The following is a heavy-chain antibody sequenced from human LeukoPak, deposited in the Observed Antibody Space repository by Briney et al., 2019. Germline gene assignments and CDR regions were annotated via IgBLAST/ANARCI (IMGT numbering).Heavy chain of an antibody. CDR2: IYYSGST. D-gene: IGHD6-6*01. CDR3: ARGNGGSSSQRDAFDI. J-gene: IGHJ3*02. CDR1: GGSISSYY. V-gene: IGHV4-59*01. Sequence: SETLSLTCTVSGGSISSYYWSWIRQPPEKGLEWIGYIYYSGSTNYNPSLKSRVTISVDTSKNQFSLKLSSVTAADTAVYYCARGNGGSSSQRDAFDIWGQGTMVTVSS.